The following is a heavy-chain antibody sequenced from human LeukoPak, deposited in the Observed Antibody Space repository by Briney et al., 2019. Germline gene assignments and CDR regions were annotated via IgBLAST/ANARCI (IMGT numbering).Heavy chain of an antibody. D-gene: IGHD1-20*01. CDR2: ISAYNGNT. J-gene: IGHJ4*02. CDR3: ARGYGTYNWNDGIDY. CDR1: RYSFTSYG. V-gene: IGHV1-18*01. Sequence: ASVKVSCKASRYSFTSYGISWVRQAPGQGLEWMGWISAYNGNTNYAQKLQGRVTMTTDTSTSTAYMELRSLRSDDTAVYYCARGYGTYNWNDGIDYWGQGTLVTVSS.